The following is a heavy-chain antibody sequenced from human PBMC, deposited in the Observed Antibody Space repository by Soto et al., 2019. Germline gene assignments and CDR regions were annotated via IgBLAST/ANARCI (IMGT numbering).Heavy chain of an antibody. CDR3: ARGHSTHCSNGVCSFFYNHEMDV. CDR2: INPKSGGT. D-gene: IGHD2-8*01. Sequence: QVQLVQSGAEVKKPGASVRVSCKASGYSFTDYHIHWVRQAPGQGLEWLGRINPKSGGTSTAQKLQGWVTMTRDRSISTVYMELTRLRSDDTAVYFCARGHSTHCSNGVCSFFYNHEMDVWGQGTTVTVSS. J-gene: IGHJ6*02. CDR1: GYSFTDYH. V-gene: IGHV1-2*04.